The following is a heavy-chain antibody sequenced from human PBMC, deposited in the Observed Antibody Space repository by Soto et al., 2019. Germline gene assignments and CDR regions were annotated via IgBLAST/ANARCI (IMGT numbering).Heavy chain of an antibody. V-gene: IGHV4-38-2*01. D-gene: IGHD3-16*01. J-gene: IGHJ4*02. CDR1: GFSISSSSY. CDR3: ARGGSLDY. CDR2: IYHSGNT. Sequence: ETLSLTCAVSGFSISSSSYWGWIRQPPEMGLEWIGSIYHSGNTYYNPSLKSRVTMSVDTSKNQFSLKLSSVTAADTAVYYCARGGSLDYWGQGTRVTVS.